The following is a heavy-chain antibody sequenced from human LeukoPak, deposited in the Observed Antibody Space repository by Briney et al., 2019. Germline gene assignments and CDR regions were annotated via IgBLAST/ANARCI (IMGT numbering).Heavy chain of an antibody. D-gene: IGHD4-17*01. V-gene: IGHV3-30*02. CDR3: ARMLMVSVTDDDGFDI. CDR1: GFIFNTYV. CDR2: IRYDGSNK. J-gene: IGHJ3*02. Sequence: GGSLRLSCAASGFIFNTYVMHWVRQAPGKGLEWLAFIRYDGSNKNYADSVKGRFTISRDNAKNSLYLQMNSLRAEDTAVYYCARMLMVSVTDDDGFDIWGQGTMVTVSS.